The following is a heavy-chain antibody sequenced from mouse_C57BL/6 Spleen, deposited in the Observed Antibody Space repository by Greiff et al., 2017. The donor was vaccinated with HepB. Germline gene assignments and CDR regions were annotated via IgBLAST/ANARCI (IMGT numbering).Heavy chain of an antibody. J-gene: IGHJ4*01. V-gene: IGHV14-2*01. CDR3: ARDYYGNYEAIDY. D-gene: IGHD2-1*01. CDR2: IDPEDGET. CDR1: GFNIKDYY. Sequence: EVKLVESGAELVKPGASVKLSCTASGFNIKDYYMHWVKQRTEQGLEWIGRIDPEDGETKYAPKFQGKATITADTSSKTSYLQLSSLTSEDTAVYYCARDYYGNYEAIDYWGQGTSVTVSS.